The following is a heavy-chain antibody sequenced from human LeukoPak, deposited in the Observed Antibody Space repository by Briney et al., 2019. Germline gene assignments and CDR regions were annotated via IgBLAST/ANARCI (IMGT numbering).Heavy chain of an antibody. D-gene: IGHD6-19*01. CDR1: GFTFSSYA. J-gene: IGHJ6*02. V-gene: IGHV3-30-3*01. CDR2: IPYDGSNK. Sequence: PGGSLRLSCAASGFTFSSYAMHWVRQAPGKGLEWVAVIPYDGSNKYYADSVKGRFTISRDNSKNTLYLQMNSLRAEDTAVYYCARVARIAVAGGYYYYYYGMDVWGQGTTVTVSS. CDR3: ARVARIAVAGGYYYYYYGMDV.